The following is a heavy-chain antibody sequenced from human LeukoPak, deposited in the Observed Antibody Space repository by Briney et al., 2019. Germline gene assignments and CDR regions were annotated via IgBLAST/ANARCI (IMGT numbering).Heavy chain of an antibody. D-gene: IGHD6-19*01. CDR1: GYTFTSYA. Sequence: GASVRVSCKASGYTFTSYAIHWVRQAPGQRLEWMGWINAGSGNTKYLEEFQGRVTITRDTAASTAYMELSSLRSEDMAVYYCARGIAVAMSWFDPWGQGTLVTVSS. CDR2: INAGSGNT. CDR3: ARGIAVAMSWFDP. J-gene: IGHJ5*02. V-gene: IGHV1-3*03.